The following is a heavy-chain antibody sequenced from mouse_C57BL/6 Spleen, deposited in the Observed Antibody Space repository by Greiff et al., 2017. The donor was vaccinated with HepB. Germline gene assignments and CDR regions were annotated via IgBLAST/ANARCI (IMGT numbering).Heavy chain of an antibody. V-gene: IGHV5-15*04. CDR2: ISNLAYSI. CDR1: GFTFSDYG. CDR3: ARHSTVVPYFDV. Sequence: EVKLVESGGGLVQPGGSLKLSCAASGFTFSDYGMAWVRQAPRKGPEWVAFISNLAYSIYYADTVTGRFTISRENAKNTLYLEMSSLRSEDTAMYYCARHSTVVPYFDVWGTGTTVTVSS. J-gene: IGHJ1*03. D-gene: IGHD1-1*01.